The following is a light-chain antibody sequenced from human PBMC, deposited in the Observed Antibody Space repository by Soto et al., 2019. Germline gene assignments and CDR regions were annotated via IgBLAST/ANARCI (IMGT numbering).Light chain of an antibody. CDR2: DAS. Sequence: DNQINHCPSTMSENVGDRVTITCRASQTISSWLAWYQQKPGKAPKLLIYDASSLESGVPSRFSGSGSGTEFTLTISSLQPDDFATYYCQQYNSHSLTFCGVTMAAIK. CDR3: QQYNSHSLT. V-gene: IGKV1-5*01. CDR1: QTISSW. J-gene: IGKJ4*01.